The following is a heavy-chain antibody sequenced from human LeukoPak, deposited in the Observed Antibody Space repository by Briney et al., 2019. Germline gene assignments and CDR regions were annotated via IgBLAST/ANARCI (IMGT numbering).Heavy chain of an antibody. CDR2: IYYSGST. V-gene: IGHV4-30-4*01. J-gene: IGHJ3*02. Sequence: SETLSLTCTVSGGSISSGDYYWSWIRQPPGKGLEWIGYIYYSGSTYYNPSLKSRVTISVDTSKNQFSLKLSSVTAADTAVYYCARAPIVVVVAATGGAFDIWGQGTMVTVSS. D-gene: IGHD2-15*01. CDR3: ARAPIVVVVAATGGAFDI. CDR1: GGSISSGDYY.